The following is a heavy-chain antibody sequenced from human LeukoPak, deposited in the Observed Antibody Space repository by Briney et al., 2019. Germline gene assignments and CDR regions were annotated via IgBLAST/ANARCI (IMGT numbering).Heavy chain of an antibody. J-gene: IGHJ4*02. V-gene: IGHV1-46*01. CDR1: GYTFTSYY. CDR2: INPSGGST. D-gene: IGHD3-22*01. CDR3: ARDGGGHYDSLYFDY. Sequence: ASVKVSCKASGYTFTSYYMHWVRQAPGQGLEWMGIINPSGGSTSYAQKFQGRVTMTRDTSTSTVYMELSSLRSEDTAVYYCARDGGGHYDSLYFDYWGQGTLVTVSS.